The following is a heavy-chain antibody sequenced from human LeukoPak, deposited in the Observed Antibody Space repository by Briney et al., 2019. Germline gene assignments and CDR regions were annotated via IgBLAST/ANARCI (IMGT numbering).Heavy chain of an antibody. Sequence: EASLRLSCAASGFTFSSYAMSWVRQAPGKGLEWVSAISGSGGSTYYADSVKGRFTISRDNSKNTLYLQMNSLRAEDTAVYYCAKDPDYYGSGSFKYWGQGTLVTVSS. CDR2: ISGSGGST. CDR1: GFTFSSYA. J-gene: IGHJ4*02. CDR3: AKDPDYYGSGSFKY. V-gene: IGHV3-23*01. D-gene: IGHD3-10*01.